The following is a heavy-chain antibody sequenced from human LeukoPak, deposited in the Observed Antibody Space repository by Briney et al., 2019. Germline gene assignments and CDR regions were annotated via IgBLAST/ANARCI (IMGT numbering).Heavy chain of an antibody. CDR2: IFTTGNT. J-gene: IGHJ4*02. CDR1: GGSFSTGSSY. CDR3: ARQANWAWYIDY. V-gene: IGHV4-61*09. D-gene: IGHD7-27*01. Sequence: SETLSLTCTVSGGSFSTGSSYRFWIRQPAGKGLEWIGHIFTTGNTNYNPSLKSRVTISIDTSKNQLSLKLTSVTAADTAVYYCARQANWAWYIDYWGQGALVTVSS.